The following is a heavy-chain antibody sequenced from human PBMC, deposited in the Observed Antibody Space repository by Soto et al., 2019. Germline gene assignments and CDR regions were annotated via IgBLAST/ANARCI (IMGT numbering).Heavy chain of an antibody. V-gene: IGHV4-59*01. CDR2: IYYSGST. D-gene: IGHD3-9*01. J-gene: IGHJ5*02. Sequence: SETLSLTCTVSGGSISSYYWSWIRQPPGKGLEWIGYIYYSGSTNYNPSLKSRVTISVDTSKNQFSLKLSSVTAADTAVYYCARGLRYFDWLLENWIHPWGQGTLVTVSS. CDR1: GGSISSYY. CDR3: ARGLRYFDWLLENWIHP.